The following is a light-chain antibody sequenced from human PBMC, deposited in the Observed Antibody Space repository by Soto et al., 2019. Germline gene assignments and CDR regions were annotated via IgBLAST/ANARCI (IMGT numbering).Light chain of an antibody. Sequence: IQMTQSPSSLSASVGDRVTISCRASQGIGNALGWYQQKPGKAPKLLIYAASSLQSGVPSRFSGSGSGTDFTLTISSLQPEDFATYYCQQSYSTPPITFGQGTRLEIK. J-gene: IGKJ5*01. CDR1: QGIGNA. CDR3: QQSYSTPPIT. CDR2: AAS. V-gene: IGKV1-39*01.